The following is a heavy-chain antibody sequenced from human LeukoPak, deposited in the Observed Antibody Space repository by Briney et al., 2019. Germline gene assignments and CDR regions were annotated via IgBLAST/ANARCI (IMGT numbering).Heavy chain of an antibody. D-gene: IGHD3-9*01. J-gene: IGHJ4*02. CDR1: GFTFNGSA. V-gene: IGHV3-73*01. Sequence: GGSLRLSCAASGFTFNGSAMHWVRQASGKGLEWVGRIRSKANSYATAYAASVKGRFTISRDDSKNTAYLQMNSLKTEDTAVYYCTNYDILPRGYWGQGTLVTVSS. CDR3: TNYDILPRGY. CDR2: IRSKANSYAT.